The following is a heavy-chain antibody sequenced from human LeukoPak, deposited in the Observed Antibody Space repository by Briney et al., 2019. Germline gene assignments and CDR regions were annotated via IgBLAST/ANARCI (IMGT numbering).Heavy chain of an antibody. D-gene: IGHD1-20*01. V-gene: IGHV3-33*01. CDR1: GFTFTTFG. CDR3: ARDHNWYFDC. CDR2: IWYDGSKE. Sequence: PGGSLRLSCAASGFTFTTFGFHWVRQAPGKGLEWVAVIWYDGSKEYYADSVKGRFTISRDNSKNTVFLQMNSLRAEDTAVYYYARDHNWYFDCWGQGTLVTVSS. J-gene: IGHJ4*02.